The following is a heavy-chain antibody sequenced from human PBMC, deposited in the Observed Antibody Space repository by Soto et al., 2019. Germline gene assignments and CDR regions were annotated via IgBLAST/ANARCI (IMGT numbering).Heavy chain of an antibody. Sequence: ASVKVSCKASGYTFTGYYMHWVRQAPGQGLEWMGWINPNSGGTNYAQKFQGRVTMTRDTSISTAYMELSRLRSDDTAVYYCARATDDGDYGGGAFDIWGQGTMVTVSS. V-gene: IGHV1-2*02. J-gene: IGHJ3*02. D-gene: IGHD4-17*01. CDR3: ARATDDGDYGGGAFDI. CDR2: INPNSGGT. CDR1: GYTFTGYY.